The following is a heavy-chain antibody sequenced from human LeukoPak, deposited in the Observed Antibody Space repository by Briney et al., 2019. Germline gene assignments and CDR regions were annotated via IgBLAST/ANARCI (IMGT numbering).Heavy chain of an antibody. CDR2: ISYDETNV. Sequence: PGRSLRLSCAASGFTFSSYGIHWVRQAPGKGLEWVAVISYDETNVYYADSVKGRFTISRDNSKGTVYLQMNSLRAEDTAVYYCAKGVAVAGTYYYGMDVWGQGTTVTVSS. V-gene: IGHV3-30*18. J-gene: IGHJ6*02. CDR3: AKGVAVAGTYYYGMDV. D-gene: IGHD6-19*01. CDR1: GFTFSSYG.